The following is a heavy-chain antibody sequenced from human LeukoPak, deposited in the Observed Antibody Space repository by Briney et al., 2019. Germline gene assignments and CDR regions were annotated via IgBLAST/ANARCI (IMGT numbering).Heavy chain of an antibody. J-gene: IGHJ4*02. V-gene: IGHV3-23*01. CDR1: GFTFSSYA. CDR3: AKGPSHSSGWYVGY. CDR2: ISGSGGST. Sequence: GGSLRPSCAASGFTFSSYAMSWVRQAPGKGLEWVSAISGSGGSTYYADSVKGRFTISRDNSKNTLYLQMNSLRAEDTAVYYCAKGPSHSSGWYVGYWGQGTLVTVSS. D-gene: IGHD6-19*01.